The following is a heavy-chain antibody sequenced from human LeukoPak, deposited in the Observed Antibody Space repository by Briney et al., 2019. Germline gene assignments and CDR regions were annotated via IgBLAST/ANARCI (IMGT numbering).Heavy chain of an antibody. J-gene: IGHJ6*03. Sequence: PGGSLRLSCTASGFTFGNYAVNWVRQAPGKGLEWVAFIRYDGSNKYYADSVKGRFTISRDNSKNTLYLQMNSLRAEDTAVYYCAKDRSRVRGVIAYYYYYYMDVWGKGTTVTISS. CDR1: GFTFGNYA. CDR3: AKDRSRVRGVIAYYYYYYMDV. D-gene: IGHD3-10*01. CDR2: IRYDGSNK. V-gene: IGHV3-30*02.